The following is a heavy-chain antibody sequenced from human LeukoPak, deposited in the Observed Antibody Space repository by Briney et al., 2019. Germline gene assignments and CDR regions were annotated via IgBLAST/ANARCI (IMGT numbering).Heavy chain of an antibody. CDR1: GFTFSSYS. CDR2: ISSSGNTI. V-gene: IGHV3-48*04. CDR3: ARLRGYSYGYGDY. D-gene: IGHD5-18*01. Sequence: PGGSLRLSCAASGFTFSSYSMNWVRQAPGKGLEWVSHISSSGNTIDYADSVKGRFTISRDDAKNSLYLQMVSLRAEDTAVYYCARLRGYSYGYGDYWGQGTLVTVSS. J-gene: IGHJ4*02.